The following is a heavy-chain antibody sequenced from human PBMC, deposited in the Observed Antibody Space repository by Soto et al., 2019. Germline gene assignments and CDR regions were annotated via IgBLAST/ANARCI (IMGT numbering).Heavy chain of an antibody. J-gene: IGHJ6*02. CDR2: INHSGST. D-gene: IGHD3-3*01. CDR3: ARGSRLWSGYYGMDV. Sequence: SETLSLTCAVYGGSFSGYYWSWIRQPPGKGLEWIGEINHSGSTNYNPSLKSRVTISVDTSKNQFSLKLSSVTAADTAVYYCARGSRLWSGYYGMDVWGQGTTVTVSS. V-gene: IGHV4-34*01. CDR1: GGSFSGYY.